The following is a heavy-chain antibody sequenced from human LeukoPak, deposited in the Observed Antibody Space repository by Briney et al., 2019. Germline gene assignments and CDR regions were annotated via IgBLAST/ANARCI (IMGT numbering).Heavy chain of an antibody. CDR1: GYTFTSYG. CDR3: ASLYYDILTGYSYDAFDI. D-gene: IGHD3-9*01. V-gene: IGHV1-18*01. Sequence: ASVKVSCEASGYTFTSYGISWVRQAPGQGLEWMGWISAYNGNTNYAQKLQGRVTMTTDTSTSTAYMELRSLRSDDTAVYYCASLYYDILTGYSYDAFDIWGQGTMVTVSS. CDR2: ISAYNGNT. J-gene: IGHJ3*02.